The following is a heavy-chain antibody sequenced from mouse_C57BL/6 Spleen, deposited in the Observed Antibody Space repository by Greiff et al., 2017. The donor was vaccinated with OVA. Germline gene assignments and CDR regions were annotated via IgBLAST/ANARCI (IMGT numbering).Heavy chain of an antibody. D-gene: IGHD1-1*01. CDR3: ARHEVDDSSPFAY. J-gene: IGHJ3*01. Sequence: LVKPGASVKLSCKASGYTFTEYTIPWVKQRSGQGLEWIGWVYPGSGSIKDNEKFKDKATLTADKSFSTVYMELSRLTSEDAAVYFCARHEVDDSSPFAYWGQGTLVTVSA. V-gene: IGHV1-62-2*01. CDR2: VYPGSGSI. CDR1: GYTFTEYT.